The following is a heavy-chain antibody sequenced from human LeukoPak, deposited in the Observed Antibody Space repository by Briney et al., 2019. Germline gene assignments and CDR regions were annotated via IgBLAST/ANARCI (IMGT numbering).Heavy chain of an antibody. CDR1: GFTFSSYA. Sequence: GGSLRLSCAASGFTFSSYAMSWVRQAPGKGLEWVSAISESGAGTYYADSVKGRFTISRDNSKNTLYLQMNSLRAEDTAVYYCAKDRRGNWNYVGAFDIWGQGTMVSVSS. J-gene: IGHJ3*02. CDR3: AKDRRGNWNYVGAFDI. D-gene: IGHD1-7*01. CDR2: ISESGAGT. V-gene: IGHV3-23*01.